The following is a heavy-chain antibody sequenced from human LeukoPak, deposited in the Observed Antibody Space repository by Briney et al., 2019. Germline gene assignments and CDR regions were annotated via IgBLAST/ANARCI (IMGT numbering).Heavy chain of an antibody. V-gene: IGHV4-59*12. D-gene: IGHD6-13*01. CDR2: IYYSGTT. CDR1: GGSITNYY. J-gene: IGHJ3*02. Sequence: SETLSLTCTVSGGSITNYYWSWIRQPPGKGLEWIGFIYYSGTTNYNPSLKSRVTMSVDTSKNQFSLKLSSVTAADTAVYYCARDSVVEQQLPGAFDIWGQGTMVTVSS. CDR3: ARDSVVEQQLPGAFDI.